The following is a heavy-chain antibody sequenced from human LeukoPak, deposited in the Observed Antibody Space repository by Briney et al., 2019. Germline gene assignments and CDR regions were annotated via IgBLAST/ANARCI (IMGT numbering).Heavy chain of an antibody. CDR3: ATSGAAENWFDP. CDR2: IIPILGIA. J-gene: IGHJ5*02. V-gene: IGHV1-69*04. Sequence: SVKVSCKTSGGTFSSYAISWVRQAPGQGLEWMGRIIPILGIANYAQKFQGRVTITADKSTSTAYMELSSLRSEDTAVYYCATSGAAENWFDPWGQGTLVTVSS. CDR1: GGTFSSYA. D-gene: IGHD6-13*01.